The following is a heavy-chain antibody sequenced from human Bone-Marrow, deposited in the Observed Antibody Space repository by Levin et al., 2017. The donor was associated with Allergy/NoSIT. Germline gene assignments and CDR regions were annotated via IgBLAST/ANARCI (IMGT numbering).Heavy chain of an antibody. V-gene: IGHV3-23*01. J-gene: IGHJ4*02. CDR1: GFTFSDYA. CDR2: FSGTSATT. CDR3: AKRMASISYYFDP. Sequence: GESLKISCAASGFTFSDYAMSWVRQAPGKGLEWVSSFSGTSATTYYADSVKGRFIISRDNSKNTLYLQMNSLRAEDTAVYYCAKRMASISYYFDPWGQGTLVTVSS. D-gene: IGHD5-24*01.